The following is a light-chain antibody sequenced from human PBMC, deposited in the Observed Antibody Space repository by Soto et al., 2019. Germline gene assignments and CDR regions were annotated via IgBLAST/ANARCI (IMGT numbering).Light chain of an antibody. Sequence: DIQMTQSPSSLSASVGDRVTITCRARQRISSFLNGYQQKPGEATKTLIFGVSSLRSGVTSRFTGSGYGTDFALTITTLQPEDFASYYCQQSYATPLTFGEATKGEVK. CDR1: QRISSF. CDR3: QQSYATPLT. J-gene: IGKJ1*01. CDR2: GVS. V-gene: IGKV1-39*01.